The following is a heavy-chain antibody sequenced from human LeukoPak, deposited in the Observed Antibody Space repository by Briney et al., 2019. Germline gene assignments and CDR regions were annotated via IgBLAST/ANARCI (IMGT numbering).Heavy chain of an antibody. CDR2: ISYDGSNK. CDR1: GFTFSSYA. D-gene: IGHD3-16*02. Sequence: GGSLRLSCAASGFTFSSYAMHWVRQAPGKGLEWVAVISYDGSNKYYADSVKGRFTISRDNAKNSLYLQMNSLRAEDTAVYYCASLPFGGVIVSIWGQGTLVTVSS. V-gene: IGHV3-30-3*01. CDR3: ASLPFGGVIVSI. J-gene: IGHJ4*02.